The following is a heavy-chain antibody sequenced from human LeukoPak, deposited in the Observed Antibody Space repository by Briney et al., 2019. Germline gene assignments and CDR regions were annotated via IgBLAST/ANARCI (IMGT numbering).Heavy chain of an antibody. CDR3: AKLMFYFDY. CDR1: GYTFTSYA. CDR2: IIPILGIA. J-gene: IGHJ4*02. D-gene: IGHD2-8*01. V-gene: IGHV1-69*04. Sequence: SVKVSCKASGYTFTSYAISWVRQAPGQGLEWMGRIIPILGIANYAQKFQGRVTITADKSTSTAYMELSSLRSEDTAVYYCAKLMFYFDYWGQGTLVTVSS.